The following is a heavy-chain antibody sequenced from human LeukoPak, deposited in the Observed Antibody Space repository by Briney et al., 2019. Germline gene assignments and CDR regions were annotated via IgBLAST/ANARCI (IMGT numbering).Heavy chain of an antibody. CDR1: GFTFSSYA. J-gene: IGHJ3*02. Sequence: GGSLRLSCAASGFTFSSYAMSWVRQAPGKGLDGVSAISGSGGSTYYADSVKGRFTISRDNSKNTLYLQMNSLRAEDTAVYYCAYRKLYSSSWMGAFDIWGQGTMVTVSS. D-gene: IGHD6-13*01. CDR2: ISGSGGST. CDR3: AYRKLYSSSWMGAFDI. V-gene: IGHV3-23*01.